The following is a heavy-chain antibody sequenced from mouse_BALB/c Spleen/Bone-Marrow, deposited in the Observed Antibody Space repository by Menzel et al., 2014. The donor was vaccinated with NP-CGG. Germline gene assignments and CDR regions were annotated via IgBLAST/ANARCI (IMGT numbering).Heavy chain of an antibody. D-gene: IGHD1-1*01. J-gene: IGHJ4*01. CDR1: GYTFTGYW. Sequence: VQLQQPGAALPKPEASVQLSCKASGYTFTGYWMHWVKQRPGQGLEWIGEINPSNGCTNYNEKIQSMAILTAVKSSRTAYKQLSTLTSDDSAVFYCARLSYGSRYILDFWGQGTSVTGPS. CDR3: ARLSYGSRYILDF. V-gene: IGHV1S81*02. CDR2: INPSNGCT.